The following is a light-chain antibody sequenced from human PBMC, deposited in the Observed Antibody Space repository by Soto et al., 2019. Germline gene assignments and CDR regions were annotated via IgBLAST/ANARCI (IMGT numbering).Light chain of an antibody. V-gene: IGKV3-15*01. J-gene: IGKJ1*01. CDR2: GAS. CDR3: QHYYNWPRT. Sequence: EIVMSQSAATLSVSPGERSTLSCRASQSVSSNLAWYQHKPGQPPRLLIYGASTRATGIPGRFSGSGSGTEFTLTISSLQSEDFAVYYCQHYYNWPRTFGQGTKVDIK. CDR1: QSVSSN.